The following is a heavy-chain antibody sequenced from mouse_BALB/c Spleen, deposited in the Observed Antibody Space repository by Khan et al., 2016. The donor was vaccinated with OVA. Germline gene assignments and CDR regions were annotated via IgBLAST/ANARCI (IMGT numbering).Heavy chain of an antibody. CDR2: ISTGGHYT. J-gene: IGHJ4*01. Sequence: EVELVESGGGVVKPGGSLKLSCSASGFTFSSFAMSWVRQTPEKRLEWVATISTGGHYTFYPDSVKGRFTISRDNARNTLYLQMSSRRSEDTAMYYCARSFVDYYAMDYWGQGTSVTVSS. CDR3: ARSFVDYYAMDY. CDR1: GFTFSSFA. V-gene: IGHV5-9-3*01.